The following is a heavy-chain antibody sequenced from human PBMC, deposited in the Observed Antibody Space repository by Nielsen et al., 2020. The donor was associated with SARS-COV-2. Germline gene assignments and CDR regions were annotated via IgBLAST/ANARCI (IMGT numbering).Heavy chain of an antibody. CDR1: GFTFSSYD. CDR3: AKDPFDYGDYGSNAFDI. D-gene: IGHD4-17*01. J-gene: IGHJ3*02. V-gene: IGHV3-13*04. Sequence: GGSLRLSCAASGFTFSSYDMHWVRQATGKGLEWVSAIGTAGDTYYPGSVKGRFTISRENAKNSLYLQMNSLRAEDTALYYCAKDPFDYGDYGSNAFDIWGQGTMVTVSS. CDR2: IGTAGDT.